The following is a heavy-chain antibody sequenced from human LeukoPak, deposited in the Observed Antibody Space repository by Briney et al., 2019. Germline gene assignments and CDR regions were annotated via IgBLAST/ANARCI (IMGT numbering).Heavy chain of an antibody. Sequence: PSQTLSLTCAVSGGSISSGGYSWSWIRQPPGKGLEWIGYIYHSGSTYYNPSLKSRVTISVDRSKNQFSLKLSSVTAADTAVYYCARALGYGEPFDPWGQGTLVTVSS. J-gene: IGHJ5*02. CDR2: IYHSGST. V-gene: IGHV4-30-2*01. CDR3: ARALGYGEPFDP. CDR1: GGSISSGGYS. D-gene: IGHD4-17*01.